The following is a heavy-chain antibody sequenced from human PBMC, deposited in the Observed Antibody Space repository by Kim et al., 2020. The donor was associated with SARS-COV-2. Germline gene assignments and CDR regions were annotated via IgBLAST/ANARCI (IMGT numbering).Heavy chain of an antibody. D-gene: IGHD1-7*01. CDR1: GYTFTGYY. J-gene: IGHJ4*02. CDR3: ARGTGTTGDFDY. Sequence: ASVKVSCKASGYTFTGYYMHWVRQAPGQGLEWMGRINPNSGGTNYAQKFQGRVTMTRDTSISTAYMDLSRLRSDDTAVYYCARGTGTTGDFDYWGQGTLVTVSS. V-gene: IGHV1-2*06. CDR2: INPNSGGT.